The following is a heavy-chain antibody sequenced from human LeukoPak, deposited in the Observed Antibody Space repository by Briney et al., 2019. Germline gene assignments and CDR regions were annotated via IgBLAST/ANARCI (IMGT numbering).Heavy chain of an antibody. CDR1: GYSISSGYY. CDR3: ATGVHGIAAAGDYYFDY. V-gene: IGHV4-38-2*02. CDR2: IYHSGST. J-gene: IGHJ4*02. Sequence: SETLSLTCTVSGYSISSGYYWAWIRQPPGKGLEWIGSIYHSGSTYYNPSLKSRVTISVDTSKNQFSLKLSSVTAADTAVYYCATGVHGIAAAGDYYFDYWGQGTLVTVSS. D-gene: IGHD6-13*01.